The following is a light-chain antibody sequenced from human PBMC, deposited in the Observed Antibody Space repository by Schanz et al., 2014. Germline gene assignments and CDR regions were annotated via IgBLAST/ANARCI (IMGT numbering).Light chain of an antibody. CDR2: DVS. Sequence: QSALTQPASVSGSPGQSITISCTGTASDVGGYNYVSWYQQYPGKAPKLLIYDVSHRPSGVPDRFSGSKSGTSASLAISGLQSEDEADYYCASWDDSLYARVFGGGTKLTVL. CDR3: ASWDDSLYARV. J-gene: IGLJ3*02. V-gene: IGLV2-14*01. CDR1: ASDVGGYNY.